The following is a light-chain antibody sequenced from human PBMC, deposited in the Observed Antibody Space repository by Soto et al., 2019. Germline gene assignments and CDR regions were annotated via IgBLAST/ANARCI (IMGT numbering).Light chain of an antibody. V-gene: IGKV1-39*01. CDR1: QSISTY. CDR3: QQSYNSPGT. Sequence: DIQMTQSPSSLSASVGDRVTFTCRASQSISTYLTWYEKKPGKAPNLLIYGASNLQSAVPSRFSGGGSVTDFTLTISSLQPDDFGTYYCQQSYNSPGTVGRVTKVDSK. CDR2: GAS. J-gene: IGKJ4*01.